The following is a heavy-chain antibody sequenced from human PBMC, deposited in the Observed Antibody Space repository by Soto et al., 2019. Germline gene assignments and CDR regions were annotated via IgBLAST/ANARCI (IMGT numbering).Heavy chain of an antibody. CDR2: IFYSGTT. Sequence: SETLSLTCTVSGGSISGYYWSWIRQHPGKGLEWTGYIFYSGTTYYNPSLKSRVTISVDTSKNQFSLKLNSVTAADTAVYYCARSVDPWGQGTLVTVSS. J-gene: IGHJ5*02. V-gene: IGHV4-31*03. CDR3: ARSVDP. CDR1: GGSISGYY.